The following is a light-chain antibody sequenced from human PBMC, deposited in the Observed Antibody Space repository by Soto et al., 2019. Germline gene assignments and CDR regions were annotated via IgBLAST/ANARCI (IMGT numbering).Light chain of an antibody. Sequence: DIQMTQSPSSVSASVGDRVTITCRASQDITTWLTWYQQKPGEAPKFLIYAASSLQSGVPSRFNGSGSGTDFTLTISSLQPEYFATYYCQQANSFPWTFGQGTKLDIK. CDR2: AAS. CDR3: QQANSFPWT. CDR1: QDITTW. V-gene: IGKV1-12*01. J-gene: IGKJ2*02.